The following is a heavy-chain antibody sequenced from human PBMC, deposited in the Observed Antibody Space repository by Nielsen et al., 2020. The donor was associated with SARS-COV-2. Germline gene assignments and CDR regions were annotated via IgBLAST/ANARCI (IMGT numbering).Heavy chain of an antibody. CDR3: ARAATRGGFDH. J-gene: IGHJ5*02. D-gene: IGHD2-15*01. Sequence: GESLKISCAASGFTFSSYAMSWVRQAPGKGLEWVSVIYSGGSSTYYADSVKGRFTISRDNSKNTLYLQMNSLRAEDTAVYYCARAATRGGFDHWGPGTLVTVSS. CDR1: GFTFSSYA. V-gene: IGHV3-23*03. CDR2: IYSGGSST.